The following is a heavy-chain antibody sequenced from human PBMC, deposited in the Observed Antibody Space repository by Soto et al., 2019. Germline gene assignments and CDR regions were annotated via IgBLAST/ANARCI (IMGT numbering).Heavy chain of an antibody. CDR2: VSGYSDKR. J-gene: IGHJ4*01. Sequence: ASVKVSCKASGYTFNTFGITWVRQAPGQGLEWMGCVSGYSDKRDYSRKLQVRITLTADPSTTTSYMELRSLTSDDTAVYYCARGWGKYFGVNDFWG. CDR3: ARGWGKYFGVNDF. D-gene: IGHD2-8*01. V-gene: IGHV1-18*01. CDR1: GYTFNTFG.